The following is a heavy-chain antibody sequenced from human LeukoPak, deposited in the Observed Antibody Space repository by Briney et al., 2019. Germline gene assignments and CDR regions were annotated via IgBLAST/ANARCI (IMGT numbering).Heavy chain of an antibody. CDR1: GFNFSSHG. CDR3: ARSSYSSSWYTQSFLSDYYMDV. CDR2: ISPSGSIS. Sequence: GGYLRLYCAASGFNFSSHGINWVRQAPGKGLEWVSGISPSGSISYYADSVKGRFTISRDNSKNTVSLQMNSLRAEDTAVYYCARSSYSSSWYTQSFLSDYYMDVWGKGTTVTVSS. D-gene: IGHD6-13*01. V-gene: IGHV3-23*01. J-gene: IGHJ6*03.